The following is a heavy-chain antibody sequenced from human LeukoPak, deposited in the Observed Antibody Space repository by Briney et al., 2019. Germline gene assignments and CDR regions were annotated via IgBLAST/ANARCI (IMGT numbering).Heavy chain of an antibody. V-gene: IGHV1-2*02. J-gene: IGHJ6*03. Sequence: GASVKVSCKASGYTFTRYYMHWVRQAPGQGLDGMGWINPNSGGTNYAQKLQGRVTMTRDTSISTAYMELSRLRSDDTAVYYCARGAYYYYYYMDVWGKGTTVTVSS. CDR1: GYTFTRYY. CDR3: ARGAYYYYYYMDV. CDR2: INPNSGGT.